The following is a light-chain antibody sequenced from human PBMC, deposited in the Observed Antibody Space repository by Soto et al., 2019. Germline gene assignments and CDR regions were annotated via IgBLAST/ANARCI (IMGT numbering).Light chain of an antibody. J-gene: IGKJ2*01. V-gene: IGKV1-39*01. CDR1: QNINSD. CDR2: AAS. Sequence: DIQMTQSPSSLSASVGDRVIITCRASQNINSDLNWYQQKPGKAPKFLIYAASTLQSGVPSTFSGSGSGTDFTLTISRLQPEDFDTYSCQQSYSTPYTFGQGTKLEIK. CDR3: QQSYSTPYT.